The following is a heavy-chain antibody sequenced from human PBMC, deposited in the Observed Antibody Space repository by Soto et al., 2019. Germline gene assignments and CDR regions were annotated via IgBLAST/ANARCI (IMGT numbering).Heavy chain of an antibody. J-gene: IGHJ4*02. CDR3: VRTDTYYDLRGPYYVFDY. V-gene: IGHV2-26*01. CDR2: IFSNDEK. D-gene: IGHD3-3*01. CDR1: GFSLSNGRLG. Sequence: QVTLKESGPVLVKPTETLTLTCAVSGFSLSNGRLGVSWIRQPPGKALEWLAHIFSNDEKSYTTSLKSRLTISKDTCKSQVVLIVTNMDPVDTATYYYVRTDTYYDLRGPYYVFDYWGQGTLVTVSS.